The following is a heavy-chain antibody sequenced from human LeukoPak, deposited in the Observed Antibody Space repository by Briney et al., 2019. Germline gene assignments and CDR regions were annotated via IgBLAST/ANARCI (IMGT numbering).Heavy chain of an antibody. CDR1: GYTFTSYG. V-gene: IGHV1-18*01. D-gene: IGHD3-22*01. CDR3: ARGRTTYYYDSSGYQDY. Sequence: ASVKVSCKASGYTFTSYGISWVRQAPGQGLEWMGWISAYNGNTNYAQKLQGRVTMTTDTSTSTAYMELRSLRSDDTAVYYCARGRTTYYYDSSGYQDYWGQGTLVTVSS. CDR2: ISAYNGNT. J-gene: IGHJ4*02.